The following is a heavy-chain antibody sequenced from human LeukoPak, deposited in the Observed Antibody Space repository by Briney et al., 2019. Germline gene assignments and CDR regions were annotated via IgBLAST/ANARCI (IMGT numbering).Heavy chain of an antibody. CDR2: ISGSGDST. D-gene: IGHD3-10*01. V-gene: IGHV3-23*01. Sequence: PGGSLRLSCAASGFTFNSYAMRWVRQAPGKGLEWVSTISGSGDSTYYADSVKGRFTISRDNSKNALYLQMNSLRAEDTAVFYCARVLYYDSGSYFDYWGQGTLVTVSS. J-gene: IGHJ4*02. CDR3: ARVLYYDSGSYFDY. CDR1: GFTFNSYA.